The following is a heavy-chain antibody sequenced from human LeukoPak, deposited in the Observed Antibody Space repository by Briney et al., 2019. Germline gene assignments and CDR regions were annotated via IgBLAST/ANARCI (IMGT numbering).Heavy chain of an antibody. J-gene: IGHJ3*02. D-gene: IGHD3-10*01. Sequence: SETLSLTCAVSGGSISSSNWWSWVRQPPGKGLEWIGEIYHIGSTNYNPSLKSRVTISVDKSKNQFSLKLSSVTAADTAVYYCASRITMVRGVHSAFDIWGQGTMVTVSS. CDR3: ASRITMVRGVHSAFDI. CDR2: IYHIGST. V-gene: IGHV4-4*02. CDR1: GGSISSSNW.